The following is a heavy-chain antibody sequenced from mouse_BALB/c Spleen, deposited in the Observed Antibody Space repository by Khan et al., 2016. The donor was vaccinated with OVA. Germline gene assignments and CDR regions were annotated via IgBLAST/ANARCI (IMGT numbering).Heavy chain of an antibody. J-gene: IGHJ4*01. CDR3: TRELLLHYYAMDF. CDR2: IYPSDDYT. V-gene: IGHV1-69*02. D-gene: IGHD1-1*01. Sequence: QVQLQQPGAELVRPGSSAKLSCKASGYTFTNHWINWVRQRPGQGLEWIGNIYPSDDYTNYNENFKDKATLTVDKSSSTAYMQLIRPSSAASAVYYCTRELLLHYYAMDFWGQGTSITVSS. CDR1: GYTFTNHW.